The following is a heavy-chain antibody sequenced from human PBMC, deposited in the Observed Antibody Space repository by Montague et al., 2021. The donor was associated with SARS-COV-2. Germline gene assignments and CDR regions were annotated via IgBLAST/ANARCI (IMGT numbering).Heavy chain of an antibody. D-gene: IGHD6-19*01. J-gene: IGHJ4*02. CDR2: ISSSGTTI. CDR1: GFTFSASG. CDR3: VASSRWGFDY. Sequence: SLRLSCAASGFTFSASGMNWVRQAPGKGLDWVAYISSSGTTIYYADSVKGRFTISRDNASNSLFLQMNSLRADDTAVYYCVASSRWGFDYWGQEALVTVSS. V-gene: IGHV3-48*04.